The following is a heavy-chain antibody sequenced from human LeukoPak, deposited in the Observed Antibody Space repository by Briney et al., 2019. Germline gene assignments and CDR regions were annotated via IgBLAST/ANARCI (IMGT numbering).Heavy chain of an antibody. CDR1: GGSFSGYY. CDR2: INHSGST. Sequence: SSETLSLTCAVYGGSFSGYYWSWIRQPPGKGLEWIGEINHSGSTNYNPSLKSRVTISVDTSKNQFSLKLSSVTAADTAVYYCARRRGTMVRGVIIRTYYYYYYMDVWGKGTTVTISS. J-gene: IGHJ6*03. V-gene: IGHV4-34*01. D-gene: IGHD3-10*01. CDR3: ARRRGTMVRGVIIRTYYYYYYMDV.